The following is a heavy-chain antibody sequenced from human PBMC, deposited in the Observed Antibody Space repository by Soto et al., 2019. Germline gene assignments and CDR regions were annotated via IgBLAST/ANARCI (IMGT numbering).Heavy chain of an antibody. D-gene: IGHD3-9*01. J-gene: IGHJ5*02. V-gene: IGHV4-39*01. Sequence: QLQLQESGPGLVKPSETLSLTCTVSGGSISSSSYYWGWIRQPPGKGLEWIGSIYYSGSTYYNPSLKSRVTISVDTSKNQFSLKLSSVTAADTAVYYCARRRTYYDILTGYSRRGGWFDPWGQGTLVTVSS. CDR1: GGSISSSSYY. CDR3: ARRRTYYDILTGYSRRGGWFDP. CDR2: IYYSGST.